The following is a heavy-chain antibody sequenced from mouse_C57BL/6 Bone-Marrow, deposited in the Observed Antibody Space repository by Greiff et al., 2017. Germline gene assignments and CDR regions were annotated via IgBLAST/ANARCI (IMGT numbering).Heavy chain of an antibody. D-gene: IGHD1-1*01. CDR3: AYYYGSSSFDY. CDR2: IYPRSGNT. J-gene: IGHJ2*01. V-gene: IGHV1-81*01. CDR1: GYTFTSYG. Sequence: VQLVESGAELARPGASVKLSCKASGYTFTSYGISWVKQRTGQGLEWIGEIYPRSGNTYYNEKFKGKATLTADKSSSTAYMELRSLTSEDSAVYFCAYYYGSSSFDYWGQGTTLTVSS.